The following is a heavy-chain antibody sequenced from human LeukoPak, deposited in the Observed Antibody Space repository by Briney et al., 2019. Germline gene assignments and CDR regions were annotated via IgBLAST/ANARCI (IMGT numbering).Heavy chain of an antibody. D-gene: IGHD3-16*01. CDR3: VRGDRRDF. J-gene: IGHJ4*02. Sequence: PGGSLRLSCAASGFTFDDYGMSWVRQAPGKGLEWVSSIDSSGVSTFCVASLRGRFTISRDNAKNSLYLQMNSLRAEDTAVYHCVRGDRRDFWGQGTLVTVSS. V-gene: IGHV3-20*01. CDR2: IDSSGVST. CDR1: GFTFDDYG.